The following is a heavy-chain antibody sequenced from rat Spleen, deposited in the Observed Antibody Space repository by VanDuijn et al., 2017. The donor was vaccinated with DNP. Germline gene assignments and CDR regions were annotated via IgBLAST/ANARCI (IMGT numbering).Heavy chain of an antibody. Sequence: EVQLVESGGGLVQPGRSLKLSCAASGFTFSNYDMAWVRQAPTKGLEWVASINPSGGSSYYRASVKGRFTVSRDNAKSTLYLQMDSLRSEDTATYYCTTEAADYWGQGVMVTVSS. V-gene: IGHV5-27*01. CDR1: GFTFSNYD. CDR2: INPSGGSS. J-gene: IGHJ2*01. CDR3: TTEAADY.